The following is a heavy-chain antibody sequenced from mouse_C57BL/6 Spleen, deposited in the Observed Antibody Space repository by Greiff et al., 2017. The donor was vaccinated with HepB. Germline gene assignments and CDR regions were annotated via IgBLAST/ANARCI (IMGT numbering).Heavy chain of an antibody. V-gene: IGHV5-6*01. CDR2: ISSGGSYT. CDR3: ARQVYDGYPWFAY. D-gene: IGHD2-3*01. Sequence: EVKLMESGGDLVKPGGSLKLSCAASGFTFSSYGMSWVRQTPDKRLEWVATISSGGSYTYYPDSVKGRFTISRDNAKNTLYLQMSSLKYEDKAMYYCARQVYDGYPWFAYWGQGTLVTVSA. CDR1: GFTFSSYG. J-gene: IGHJ3*01.